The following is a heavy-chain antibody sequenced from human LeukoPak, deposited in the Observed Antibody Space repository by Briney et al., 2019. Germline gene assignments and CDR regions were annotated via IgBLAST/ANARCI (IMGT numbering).Heavy chain of an antibody. Sequence: SETLSLTCTVSDDSLYSSDYYWTWIRQHPGKGLEWIGFIYYTANTSYNPSLKSRASISVDRSKRQFSLKLSSVTAADTAVYFCARDRGYRYGMDVWGPGTTVTVSS. CDR1: DDSLYSSDYY. D-gene: IGHD3-10*01. J-gene: IGHJ6*02. CDR2: IYYTANT. V-gene: IGHV4-31*03. CDR3: ARDRGYRYGMDV.